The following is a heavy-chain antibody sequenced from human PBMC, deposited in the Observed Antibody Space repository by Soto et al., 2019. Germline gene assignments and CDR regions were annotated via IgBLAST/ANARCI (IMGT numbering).Heavy chain of an antibody. V-gene: IGHV3-23*01. D-gene: IGHD3-10*01. J-gene: IGHJ3*02. CDR3: ARRVIGSSRAFDI. Sequence: GGSLRLSCAASGFAFSSHPMSWVRQAPEKGLEWVAGISDGGDLTYNADSVRGRFTISRDNSRNTLYLQMNSLRAEDTAVYYCARRVIGSSRAFDIWGQGTMVTV. CDR1: GFAFSSHP. CDR2: ISDGGDLT.